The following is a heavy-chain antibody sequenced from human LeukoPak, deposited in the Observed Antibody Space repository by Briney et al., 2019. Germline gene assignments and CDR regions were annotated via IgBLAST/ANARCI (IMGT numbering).Heavy chain of an antibody. Sequence: SETLSLTCTVSGGSISSYCWSWIRQPPGKGLEWIGYIYTSGSTNYNPSLKSRVTISVDTSKNQFSLKLSSVTAADTAVYYCARLTPGTYSSGPMGYYYYMDVWGKGTTVTVSS. CDR3: ARLTPGTYSSGPMGYYYYMDV. J-gene: IGHJ6*03. CDR2: IYTSGST. V-gene: IGHV4-4*09. D-gene: IGHD6-19*01. CDR1: GGSISSYC.